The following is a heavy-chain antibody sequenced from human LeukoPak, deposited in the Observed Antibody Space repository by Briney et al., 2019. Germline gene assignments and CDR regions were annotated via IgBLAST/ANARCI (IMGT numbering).Heavy chain of an antibody. J-gene: IGHJ5*01. CDR2: ISGTGGAT. CDR1: GFSFGNYA. D-gene: IGHD2-21*01. CDR3: VKDPRDTYGTNWFVS. V-gene: IGHV3-23*01. Sequence: GGSLRLSCVASGFSFGNYAMSWVRQAPGKGLQWVSQISGTGGATWYAGFARNRFTISRDNSKKTLYLQMSGVRVENTAMYYCVKDPRDTYGTNWFVSWGQGTLLIVSS.